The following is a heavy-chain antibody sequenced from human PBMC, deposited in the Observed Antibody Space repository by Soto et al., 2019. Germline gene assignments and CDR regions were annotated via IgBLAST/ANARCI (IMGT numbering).Heavy chain of an antibody. CDR1: GFTSSTYN. D-gene: IGHD3-22*01. V-gene: IGHV3-21*01. CDR3: ARKEGYYDSSGYYFALDI. CDR2: ISSGGTYK. Sequence: GSLRLSCAASGFTSSTYNMNWVRQAPGKGLEWVSSISSGGTYKYYADSLQGRFTISRDNTKNSLYLQMNNLRAEDTAVYYCARKEGYYDSSGYYFALDIWGQGTMVTVS. J-gene: IGHJ3*02.